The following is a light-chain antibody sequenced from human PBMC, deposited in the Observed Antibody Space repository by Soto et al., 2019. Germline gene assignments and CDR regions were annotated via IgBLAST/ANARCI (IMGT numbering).Light chain of an antibody. J-gene: IGKJ4*01. V-gene: IGKV1D-16*01. CDR3: QQYNIYPLT. Sequence: DVQMTQSPSSLSASVGDRVTITCRASQDINTWLAWYQQKAEKAPKSLIYAASSLQTGVPSRFSVSQSGTDFTLTISSLQPEDSATYYCQQYNIYPLTFGGGTKVEIK. CDR1: QDINTW. CDR2: AAS.